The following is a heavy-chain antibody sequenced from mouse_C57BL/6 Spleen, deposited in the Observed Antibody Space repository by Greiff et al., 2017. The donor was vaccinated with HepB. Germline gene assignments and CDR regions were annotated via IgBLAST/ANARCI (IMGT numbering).Heavy chain of an antibody. CDR2: IHPSDSDT. D-gene: IGHD1-1*01. CDR3: AIEWGYCYGSSPFAY. V-gene: IGHV1-74*01. CDR1: GYTFTSYW. J-gene: IGHJ3*01. Sequence: QVQLKQPGAELVKPGASVKVSCKASGYTFTSYWMHWVKQRPGQGLEWIGRIHPSDSDTNYNQKFKGKATLTVDKSSSTAYMQLSSLTSEDSAVYYCAIEWGYCYGSSPFAYWGQGTLVTVSA.